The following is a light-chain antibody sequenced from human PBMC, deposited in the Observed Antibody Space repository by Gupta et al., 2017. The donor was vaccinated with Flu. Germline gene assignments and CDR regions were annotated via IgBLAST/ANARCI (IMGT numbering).Light chain of an antibody. CDR1: SSDVGGYNF. CDR3: CSDACGFWV. V-gene: IGLV2-11*01. Sequence: SALPQPRSVSGSPGQSVTISCTGTSSDVGGYNFVSWYQPPPGKAPKLIYDVSNGPAGGPDRLSASKSGNTASLTISGLQAEDEDDYYCCSDACGFWVFGGGTKVTVL. J-gene: IGLJ3*02. CDR2: DVS.